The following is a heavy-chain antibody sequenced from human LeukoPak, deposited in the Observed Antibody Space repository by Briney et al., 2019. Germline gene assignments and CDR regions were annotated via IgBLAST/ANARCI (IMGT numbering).Heavy chain of an antibody. J-gene: IGHJ3*02. V-gene: IGHV4-59*12. CDR1: GGSISSYY. CDR3: ARDPGYYDSSGPPDAFDI. D-gene: IGHD3-22*01. Sequence: SETLSLTCSVSGGSISSYYWSWIRQPPGKGLEWIGHIYYSGSTNYSPSLKSRVTISVDTSKNQFSLKLSSVTAADTAVYYCARDPGYYDSSGPPDAFDIWGQGTMVTVSS. CDR2: IYYSGST.